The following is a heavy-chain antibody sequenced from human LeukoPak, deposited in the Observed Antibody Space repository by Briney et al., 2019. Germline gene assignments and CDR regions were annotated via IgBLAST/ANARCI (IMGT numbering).Heavy chain of an antibody. CDR3: ARAAIVEPVDL. Sequence: SETLSLTCAVPGGSLSGYYWAWIRQPPGKGLEWLGEINGRGSVTQKPSLRSRISLSIDSSQNRISLKLTSLTAADTAVYYCARAAIVEPVDLWGQGTLVTVSS. CDR1: GGSLSGYY. J-gene: IGHJ5*02. CDR2: INGRGSV. V-gene: IGHV4-34*01. D-gene: IGHD1-1*01.